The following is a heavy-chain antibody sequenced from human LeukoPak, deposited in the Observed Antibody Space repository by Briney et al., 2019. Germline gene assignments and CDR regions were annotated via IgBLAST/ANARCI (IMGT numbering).Heavy chain of an antibody. CDR3: ARDGVRDYISNVFVSNWFDP. J-gene: IGHJ5*02. V-gene: IGHV1-18*04. Sequence: ASVKVSCKASGHTFTSYGISWVRQAPGQGVEWMGWISAYNGNTKYATKLQGRVTMTTHTYTSTGYMELRSLRSNDTAVYYCARDGVRDYISNVFVSNWFDPWGGGTLLTVSS. D-gene: IGHD4-11*01. CDR2: ISAYNGNT. CDR1: GHTFTSYG.